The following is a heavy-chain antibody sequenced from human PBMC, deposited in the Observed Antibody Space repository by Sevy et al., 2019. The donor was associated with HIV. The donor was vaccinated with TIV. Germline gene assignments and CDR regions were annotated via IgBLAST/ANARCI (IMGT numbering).Heavy chain of an antibody. V-gene: IGHV3-30*02. CDR1: GFTFSYSG. J-gene: IGHJ4*02. D-gene: IGHD2-8*01. Sequence: GGSLRLSCAASGFTFSYSGMHWVRQAPGKGLEWLTFIQFDESSQYYADSVKGRFTILRDNSKNTLYLQMNSLRGDDTAVYYCAKNTAAVGVGGFDYWGQGALVTVSS. CDR3: AKNTAAVGVGGFDY. CDR2: IQFDESSQ.